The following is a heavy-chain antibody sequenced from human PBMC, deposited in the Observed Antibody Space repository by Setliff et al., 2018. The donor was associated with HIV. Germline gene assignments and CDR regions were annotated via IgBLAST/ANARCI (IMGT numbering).Heavy chain of an antibody. Sequence: GGSLRLSCEASGFTFSTYSMNWVRQAPGKGLEWVSSISSSSRSKYYRESVKGRFTVSRDNSNNTVYLQMNSLRAEDTAMYYCAKTQTVITVYGPFDSWGQGTPVTVSS. CDR1: GFTFSTYS. D-gene: IGHD4-4*01. J-gene: IGHJ4*02. CDR2: ISSSSRSK. CDR3: AKTQTVITVYGPFDS. V-gene: IGHV3-21*04.